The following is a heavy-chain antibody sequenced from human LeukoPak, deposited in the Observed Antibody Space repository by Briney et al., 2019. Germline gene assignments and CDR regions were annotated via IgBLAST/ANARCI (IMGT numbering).Heavy chain of an antibody. CDR1: GFTVSNNY. V-gene: IGHV3-53*01. CDR3: ARDAAVDY. CDR2: LYSGGNT. Sequence: GGSLRLSCAASGFTVSNNYMSWVRQAPGKGLEWVSVLYSGGNTYYTDSVKGRFAISRDYSRNTVYLQMNSLRAEDTAVYYCARDAAVDYWGQGTLVTVSS. J-gene: IGHJ4*02.